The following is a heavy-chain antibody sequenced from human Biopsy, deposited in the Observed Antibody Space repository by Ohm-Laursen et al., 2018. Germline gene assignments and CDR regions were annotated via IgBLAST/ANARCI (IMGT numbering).Heavy chain of an antibody. CDR2: INSDGSST. CDR1: EFNFSRFW. D-gene: IGHD3-10*01. CDR3: TRAEAGSGSLLYFDY. Sequence: SLRLSRAASEFNFSRFWMYWVRQAPGKGLVWVSRINSDGSSTNYADAVKGRFTISRDNAKNTVFLQMNSLRAEDTAVYYCTRAEAGSGSLLYFDYWGQGTLVTVSS. V-gene: IGHV3-74*01. J-gene: IGHJ4*02.